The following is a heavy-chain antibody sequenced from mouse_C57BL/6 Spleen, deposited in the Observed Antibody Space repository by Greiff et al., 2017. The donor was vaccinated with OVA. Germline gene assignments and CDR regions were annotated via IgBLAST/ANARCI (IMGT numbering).Heavy chain of an antibody. CDR1: GFNIKDYY. V-gene: IGHV14-2*01. Sequence: EVQLVESGAELVKPGASVKLSCTASGFNIKDYYMHWVKQRTEQGLEWIGRIDPEEGVTKSAPKFQGKATITADTASNPAYLQLSSLTSEDAAVYYCARGHYGSSYGWFAYWGQGTLVTVSA. D-gene: IGHD1-1*01. J-gene: IGHJ3*01. CDR2: IDPEEGVT. CDR3: ARGHYGSSYGWFAY.